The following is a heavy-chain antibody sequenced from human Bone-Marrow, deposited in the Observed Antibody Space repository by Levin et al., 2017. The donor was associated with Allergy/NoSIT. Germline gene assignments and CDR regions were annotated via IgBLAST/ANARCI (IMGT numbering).Heavy chain of an antibody. J-gene: IGHJ3*02. CDR3: AKDRFYGDYPGDAFDI. Sequence: SGGSLRLSCAASGFKFDDYAMEWVRQAPGKGLEWVSGINWNSGRIAYADSVKGRFTISRDNAKNSLYLEMNSLRPEDTALYYCAKDRFYGDYPGDAFDIWGQGTMVTVSS. D-gene: IGHD4-17*01. CDR1: GFKFDDYA. CDR2: INWNSGRI. V-gene: IGHV3-9*01.